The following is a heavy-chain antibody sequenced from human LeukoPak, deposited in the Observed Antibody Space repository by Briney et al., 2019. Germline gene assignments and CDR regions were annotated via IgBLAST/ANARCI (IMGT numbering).Heavy chain of an antibody. CDR1: GFTFSSYS. CDR3: ARVPPPSLLWFGELLSAGYYFDY. V-gene: IGHV3-7*01. J-gene: IGHJ4*02. Sequence: GGSLRLSCAASGFTFSSYSMSWVRQAPGEGLEGVADMKQDGSEKYYVDSVKGRFTISRDNAKNSLYLQMNSLRAEDTAVYYWARVPPPSLLWFGELLSAGYYFDYWGQGTLVTVSS. CDR2: MKQDGSEK. D-gene: IGHD3-10*01.